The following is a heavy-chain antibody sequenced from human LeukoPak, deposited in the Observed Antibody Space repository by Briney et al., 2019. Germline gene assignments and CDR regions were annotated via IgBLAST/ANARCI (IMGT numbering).Heavy chain of an antibody. CDR1: GGSISSSDYY. Sequence: PSETLSLTCTVSGGSISSSDYYWGWIRQPPGKGLEWIGSIWHTGSTYYNPSLKSRVTISLDTSKNQFSLRLSSVTAADTAVYYCARGGLTGTCLGYWGQGTLVTVSS. D-gene: IGHD1-20*01. V-gene: IGHV4-39*01. J-gene: IGHJ4*02. CDR2: IWHTGST. CDR3: ARGGLTGTCLGY.